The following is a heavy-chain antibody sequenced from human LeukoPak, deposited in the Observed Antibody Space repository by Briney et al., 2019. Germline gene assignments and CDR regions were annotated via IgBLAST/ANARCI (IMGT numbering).Heavy chain of an antibody. Sequence: GGSLRLSCAASGFTFNNYWMNWVRQGPGKGPEWVASINQRGSEKYYVDSVKGRFTISRDNAKNSQYLQLNSLRAEDTAVYYCARGYVGEIWGQGTMVTVSS. D-gene: IGHD3-10*01. J-gene: IGHJ3*02. CDR3: ARGYVGEI. CDR2: INQRGSEK. CDR1: GFTFNNYW. V-gene: IGHV3-7*01.